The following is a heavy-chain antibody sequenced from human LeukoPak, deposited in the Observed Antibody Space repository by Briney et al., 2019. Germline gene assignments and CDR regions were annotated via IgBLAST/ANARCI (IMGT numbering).Heavy chain of an antibody. CDR2: INPNSGGT. J-gene: IGHJ4*02. Sequence: ASVKVSCKASGYTFTGYYMHWVRQAPGQGLEWMGWINPNSGGTNYAQKFQGRVTMTRDTSISTAYMELSRLRSDDTAVYYCARATVQLETSHGFDYWGQGTLVTVSS. CDR3: ARATVQLETSHGFDY. CDR1: GYTFTGYY. D-gene: IGHD6-6*01. V-gene: IGHV1-2*02.